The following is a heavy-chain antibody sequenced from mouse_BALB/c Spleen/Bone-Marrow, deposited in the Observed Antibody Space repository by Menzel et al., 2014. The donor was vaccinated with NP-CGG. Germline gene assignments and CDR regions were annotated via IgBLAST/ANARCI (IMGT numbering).Heavy chain of an antibody. CDR2: IHPGSGGT. Sequence: QVQLQQPGAELVRPGASVKLSCKALGYTLTDYEMHWVKQTPVHGLEWIGAIHPGSGGTAHNQKFKGKAKLTADKSSSTGYMERSSLTSEGAAVDYCTREGGRGAGFACWGQGTLVAVTA. J-gene: IGHJ3*01. V-gene: IGHV1-15*01. CDR3: TREGGRGAGFAC. CDR1: GYTLTDYE.